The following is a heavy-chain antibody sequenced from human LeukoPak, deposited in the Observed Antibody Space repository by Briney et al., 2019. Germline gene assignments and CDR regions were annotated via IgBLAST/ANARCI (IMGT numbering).Heavy chain of an antibody. J-gene: IGHJ4*02. CDR1: GFTFSSYA. V-gene: IGHV3-23*01. CDR2: IGSGGTPI. Sequence: PGGSLRLSCAASGFTFSSYAMSWVRQAPGKGLEWISAIGSGGTPIYYADSVRGRFTISRDNFKSTLYLQMNSLRVDDTAVYFCAKADYYFDHWGQGTLVTVSS. CDR3: AKADYYFDH.